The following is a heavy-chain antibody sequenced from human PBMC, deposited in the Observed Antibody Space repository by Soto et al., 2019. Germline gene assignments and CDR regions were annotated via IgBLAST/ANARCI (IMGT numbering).Heavy chain of an antibody. Sequence: VQLQESGPGLAKPSETLSLTCTVSGGSISSFYWSWIRQPPGKGLEWIGNVFYSGRTIYNPSLNSRVTISVDTSKNQFSLKLSSVTAADTAVYYCAKEFCDPNGCYGRWLDPWGQGTLVTVSS. J-gene: IGHJ5*02. CDR3: AKEFCDPNGCYGRWLDP. D-gene: IGHD2-15*01. V-gene: IGHV4-59*01. CDR1: GGSISSFY. CDR2: VFYSGRT.